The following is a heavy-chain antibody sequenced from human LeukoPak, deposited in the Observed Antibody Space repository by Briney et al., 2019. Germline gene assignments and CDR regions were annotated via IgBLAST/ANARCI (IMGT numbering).Heavy chain of an antibody. J-gene: IGHJ4*02. Sequence: GGSLRLSCAASGFIFSSYSMNWVRQAPGKGLQWVSSISSSSNYIYYADSVRGRFTISRDNAKNSLYLQMNSLRAEDTAVYYCAGGDGDYDYFDYWGQGILVTVSS. CDR2: ISSSSNYI. V-gene: IGHV3-21*01. CDR3: AGGDGDYDYFDY. D-gene: IGHD4-17*01. CDR1: GFIFSSYS.